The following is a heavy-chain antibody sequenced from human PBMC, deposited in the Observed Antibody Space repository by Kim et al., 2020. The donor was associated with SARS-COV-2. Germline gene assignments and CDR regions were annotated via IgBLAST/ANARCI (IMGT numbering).Heavy chain of an antibody. V-gene: IGHV3-11*06. J-gene: IGHJ5*02. Sequence: KGRFTISRANAKNSLYLQMNSLRAEDTAVYYCARAPEGGYFDWLVRWFDPWGQGTLVTVSS. CDR3: ARAPEGGYFDWLVRWFDP. D-gene: IGHD3-9*01.